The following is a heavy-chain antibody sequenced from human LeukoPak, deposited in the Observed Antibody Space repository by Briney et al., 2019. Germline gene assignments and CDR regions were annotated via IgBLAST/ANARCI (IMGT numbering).Heavy chain of an antibody. CDR3: AREKDIVVVSTAEAPFDP. D-gene: IGHD2-2*01. J-gene: IGHJ5*02. Sequence: PGGSLRLSCAASGFTFSGYYMSWIRQAPGKGLEGGSYISSSGSTIYYADSVKGRFTISRDNAKNSLYLQMNSLRAEDTAVYYCAREKDIVVVSTAEAPFDPWGQGTLVTVSS. V-gene: IGHV3-11*01. CDR2: ISSSGSTI. CDR1: GFTFSGYY.